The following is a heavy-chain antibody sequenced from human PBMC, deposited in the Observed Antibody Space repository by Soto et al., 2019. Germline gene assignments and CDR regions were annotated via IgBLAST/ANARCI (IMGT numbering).Heavy chain of an antibody. V-gene: IGHV3-15*01. CDR2: IKSKTDGGTR. CDR1: GFTFSNAW. Sequence: PGGSLRLSCAASGFTFSNAWMSWVRQAPGKGLEWVGRIKSKTDGGTRDYAAPVNGRSTISRDDSKNTKNLQMNSLKTEDKAVYYCTTDDLIPVNCLGQGALVTVSS. J-gene: IGHJ4*02. D-gene: IGHD4-17*01. CDR3: TTDDLIPVNC.